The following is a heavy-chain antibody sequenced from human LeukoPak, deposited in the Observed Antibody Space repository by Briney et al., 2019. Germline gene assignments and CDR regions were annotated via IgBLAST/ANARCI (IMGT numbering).Heavy chain of an antibody. CDR1: GYTLTELS. Sequence: ASVKVSCKVSGYTLTELSMHWVRQAPGKGLEWLGGFDPEDGETIYAQKFQGRVTMTEDTSTDTAYMELSSLRSEDTAVYYCARYKVPGYSSSWYVGDYWGQGTLVTVSS. CDR3: ARYKVPGYSSSWYVGDY. D-gene: IGHD6-13*01. V-gene: IGHV1-24*01. J-gene: IGHJ4*02. CDR2: FDPEDGET.